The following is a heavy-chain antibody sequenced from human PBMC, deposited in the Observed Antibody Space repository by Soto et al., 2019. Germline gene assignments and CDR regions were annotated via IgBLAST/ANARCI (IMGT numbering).Heavy chain of an antibody. CDR1: GFTFSSYA. CDR2: ISGSGGST. V-gene: IGHV3-23*01. Sequence: PGGSLRLSCAASGFTFSSYAMSWVRQAPGKGLEWVSAISGSGGSTYYADSVKGRFTISRDNSKNTLYLQMNSLRAEDTAVYYCAKDRPNDDFWSGYRSKYYYGMDVWGQGTTVTVSS. CDR3: AKDRPNDDFWSGYRSKYYYGMDV. D-gene: IGHD3-3*01. J-gene: IGHJ6*02.